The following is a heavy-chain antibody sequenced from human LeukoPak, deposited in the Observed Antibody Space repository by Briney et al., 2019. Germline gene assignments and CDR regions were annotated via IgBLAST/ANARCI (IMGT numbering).Heavy chain of an antibody. Sequence: GRSLRLSCAASGFTFSSYAMHWVRQAPGKGLEWVAVISYDGSNKYYADSVKGRFTISRDNSKNTLYLQMNSLRAEDTAVYYCARDSRGYSSSWYGYYYGMDVWGQGTTVTVSS. V-gene: IGHV3-30-3*01. J-gene: IGHJ6*02. CDR3: ARDSRGYSSSWYGYYYGMDV. CDR2: ISYDGSNK. CDR1: GFTFSSYA. D-gene: IGHD6-13*01.